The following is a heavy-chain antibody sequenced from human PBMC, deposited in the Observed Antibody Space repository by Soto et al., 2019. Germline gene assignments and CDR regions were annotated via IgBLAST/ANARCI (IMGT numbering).Heavy chain of an antibody. J-gene: IGHJ5*02. Sequence: HGESLKISCKGSGYSFTSYWIGWVRQMPGKGLEWMGIIYPGDSDTRYSPSFQGQVTISADKSISTAYLQWSSLKASDTAMYYCAITIFGVVPPGNWFDPWGQGTLVTVSS. V-gene: IGHV5-51*01. CDR2: IYPGDSDT. CDR1: GYSFTSYW. D-gene: IGHD3-3*01. CDR3: AITIFGVVPPGNWFDP.